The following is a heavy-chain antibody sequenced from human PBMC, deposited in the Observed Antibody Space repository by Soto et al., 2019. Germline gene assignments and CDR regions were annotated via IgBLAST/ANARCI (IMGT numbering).Heavy chain of an antibody. V-gene: IGHV1-18*04. CDR1: GYTFTSYG. CDR3: ARAPVYYDSSGYLLLDY. J-gene: IGHJ4*02. CDR2: ISAYNGNT. Sequence: GASVKVSCKASGYTFTSYGISWVRQAPGQGLERMGWISAYNGNTNYAQKLQGRVTMTTDTSTSTAYMELRSLRSDDTAVYYCARAPVYYDSSGYLLLDYWGQGTLVTVSS. D-gene: IGHD3-22*01.